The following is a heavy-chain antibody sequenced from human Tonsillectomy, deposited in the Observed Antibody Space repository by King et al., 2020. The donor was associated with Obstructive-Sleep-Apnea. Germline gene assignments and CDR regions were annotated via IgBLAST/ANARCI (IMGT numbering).Heavy chain of an antibody. CDR2: IRYDGSNK. D-gene: IGHD5-18*01. V-gene: IGHV3-30*02. Sequence: QLVQSGGGVVQPGRSLRLSCAASGFTFSNYGMHGVRQAPGKGLEWGACIRYDGSNKYYADSSKGRFTISRDNSKNTLYLQVNSLRTEDTALYYCAKDWGYSVDHWGQGTLVTVSS. J-gene: IGHJ4*02. CDR3: AKDWGYSVDH. CDR1: GFTFSNYG.